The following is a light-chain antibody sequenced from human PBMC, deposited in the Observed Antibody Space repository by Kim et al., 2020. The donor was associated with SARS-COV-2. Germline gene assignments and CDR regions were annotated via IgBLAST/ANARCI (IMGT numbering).Light chain of an antibody. Sequence: DIQMTQSPSTLSASVGDRVTITCRASQSIRTWLAWYQQRPGKPPILLIHKISNLQRGVPSRFSGSGSGTEFTLAITSLQPDDVATYYCQQYNIYPWTFGQGTKVDIK. V-gene: IGKV1-5*03. CDR1: QSIRTW. CDR2: KIS. J-gene: IGKJ1*01. CDR3: QQYNIYPWT.